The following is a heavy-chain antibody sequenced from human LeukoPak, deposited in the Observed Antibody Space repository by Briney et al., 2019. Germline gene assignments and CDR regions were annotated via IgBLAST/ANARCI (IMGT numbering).Heavy chain of an antibody. D-gene: IGHD3-22*01. CDR3: ARDWDYYDSGGYFDY. J-gene: IGHJ4*02. CDR1: GFTFSSYW. CDR2: IWYDGSNK. V-gene: IGHV3-33*08. Sequence: GGSLRISCAASGFTFSSYWMSWVRQAPGKGLEWVAVIWYDGSNKYYADSVKGRFTISRDNSKNTLYLQMNSLRAEDTAVYYCARDWDYYDSGGYFDYWGQGTLVTVSS.